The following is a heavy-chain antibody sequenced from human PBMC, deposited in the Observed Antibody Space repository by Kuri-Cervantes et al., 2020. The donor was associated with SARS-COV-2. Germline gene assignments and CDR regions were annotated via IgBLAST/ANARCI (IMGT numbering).Heavy chain of an antibody. D-gene: IGHD4-17*01. CDR1: GFTFSSYG. Sequence: GESLKISCAASGFTFSSYGMHWVRQAPGKGLGWVAVISYDGSNKYYADSVKGRFTISRDNSKDTLYLQMNSLRAEDTAVYYCAKATGLGWFDPWGQGTLVTVSS. CDR2: ISYDGSNK. J-gene: IGHJ5*02. V-gene: IGHV3-30*18. CDR3: AKATGLGWFDP.